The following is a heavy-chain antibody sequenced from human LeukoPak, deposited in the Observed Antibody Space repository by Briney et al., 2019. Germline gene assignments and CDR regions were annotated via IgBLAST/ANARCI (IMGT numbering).Heavy chain of an antibody. CDR1: GGSISSSSYY. D-gene: IGHD3-10*01. Sequence: SETLSLTCTVSGGSISSSSYYWGWIRQPPGKGLEWIGSIYYSGSTNYNPSLKSRVTISVDTSKNQFSLKLSSVTAADTAVYYCARAPPVFQEGYYMDVWGKGTTVTISS. V-gene: IGHV4-39*07. J-gene: IGHJ6*03. CDR2: IYYSGST. CDR3: ARAPPVFQEGYYMDV.